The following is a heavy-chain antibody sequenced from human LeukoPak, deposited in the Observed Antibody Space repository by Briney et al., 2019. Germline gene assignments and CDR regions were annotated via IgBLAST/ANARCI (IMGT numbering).Heavy chain of an antibody. D-gene: IGHD6-6*01. CDR2: IYTSGST. V-gene: IGHV4-61*02. CDR1: GGSISSGSYY. J-gene: IGHJ4*02. CDR3: AREGAARNFDY. Sequence: SQTLSLTCTVSGGSISSGSYYWTWIRQPAGKGLEWIGRIYTSGSTNFNPSLKSRVSISLDTSQNQFSLKLSSVTAADTAVYYCAREGAARNFDYWGQGILVTVSS.